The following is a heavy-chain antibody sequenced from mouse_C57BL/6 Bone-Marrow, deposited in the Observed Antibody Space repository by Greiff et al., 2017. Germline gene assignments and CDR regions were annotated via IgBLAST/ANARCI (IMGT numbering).Heavy chain of an antibody. J-gene: IGHJ4*01. V-gene: IGHV14-4*01. Sequence: EVQLQQSGAELVRPGASVKLSCTASGFNIKDDYMHWVKQRPEQGLEWIGWIDPENGDTEYASKFQGKATITADTSSNTAYLQLSSLTSEDTAVYYCTTWTAQALYYAMDYWGQGTSVTVSS. D-gene: IGHD3-2*02. CDR2: IDPENGDT. CDR3: TTWTAQALYYAMDY. CDR1: GFNIKDDY.